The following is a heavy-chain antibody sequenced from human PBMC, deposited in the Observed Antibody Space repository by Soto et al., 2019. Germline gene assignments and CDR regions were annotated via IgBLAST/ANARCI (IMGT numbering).Heavy chain of an antibody. J-gene: IGHJ6*02. V-gene: IGHV3-11*05. CDR3: ARELDGIDV. CDR2: ITSSGDYT. CDR1: GLTFSDYY. Sequence: QVQRVESGGGLVKPGGSLRLSCAASGLTFSDYYMSWIRQAPGKGLEWVSYITSSGDYTKYADSVRGRFTISRDNAKNSVYLQMNSLRADDTAVYYCARELDGIDVWGQGTTVIVSS.